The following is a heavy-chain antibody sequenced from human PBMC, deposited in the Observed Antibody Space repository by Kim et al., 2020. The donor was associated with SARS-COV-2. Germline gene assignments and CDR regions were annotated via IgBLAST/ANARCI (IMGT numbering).Heavy chain of an antibody. D-gene: IGHD3-22*01. V-gene: IGHV4-34*01. CDR2: INHSGST. J-gene: IGHJ4*01. CDR1: GGSFSGYY. CDR3: ARGRLLSYYDDSSGSPEYYGDY. Sequence: SETLSLTCAVYGGSFSGYYWSWICKPPGQGLEWIGEINHSGSTNYNPSLKSRVTISVVTSKNQFSLKLSSVTAAATAVYYCARGRLLSYYDDSSGSPEYYGDYWGHGALVTVSS.